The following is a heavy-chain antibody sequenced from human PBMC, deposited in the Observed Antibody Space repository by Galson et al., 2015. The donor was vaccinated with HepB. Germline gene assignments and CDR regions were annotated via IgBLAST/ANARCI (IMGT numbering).Heavy chain of an antibody. CDR2: IDPSDSYT. J-gene: IGHJ4*02. V-gene: IGHV5-10-1*01. CDR3: ARYYYDSSGYYYYFDY. Sequence: QSGAEVKKPGESLRISCKGSGYSFTSYWISWVRQMPGKGLEWMGRIDPSDSYTNYSPSFQGHVTISADKSISTAYLQWSSLKASDTAMYYCARYYYDSSGYYYYFDYWGQGTLVTASS. D-gene: IGHD3-22*01. CDR1: GYSFTSYW.